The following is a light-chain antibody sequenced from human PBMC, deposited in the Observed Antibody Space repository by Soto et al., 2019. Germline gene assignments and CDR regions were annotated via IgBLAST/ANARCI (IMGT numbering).Light chain of an antibody. CDR2: AAS. V-gene: IGKV1-39*01. CDR3: QQSYSAPRT. CDR1: QSISSY. J-gene: IGKJ2*01. Sequence: DIPMTQSPSSLSASVGDRVTITCRASQSISSYLHWYQQKPGKAPKLLIYAASNLQSGVPSRFSGSGSGTDFTLTISSLQPEDFATYSCQQSYSAPRTFGQGTKLEIK.